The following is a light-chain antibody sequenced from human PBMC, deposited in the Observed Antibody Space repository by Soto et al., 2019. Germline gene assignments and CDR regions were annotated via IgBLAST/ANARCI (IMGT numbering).Light chain of an antibody. J-gene: IGKJ5*01. V-gene: IGKV1-39*01. CDR2: VAS. Sequence: DIQMTQSPSSLSASVADRVTCTCRASQNIGRFLNWHQQKQGKAPNVXINVASTLRSGVPSRFRGSGSGTDFNLTISSLQTEDFATYYCQQSYSTSITFGQGTRLEIK. CDR3: QQSYSTSIT. CDR1: QNIGRF.